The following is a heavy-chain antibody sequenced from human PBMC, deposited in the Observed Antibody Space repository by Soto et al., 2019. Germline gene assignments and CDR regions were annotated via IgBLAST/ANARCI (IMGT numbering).Heavy chain of an antibody. Sequence: EVQLLESGGGLVQPGGSLRLSCAASGFTFSCYDMSWVRHAPGKGLEWVSAISGSGGSTYYADSVKGRFTISRDNSKNTLYLHMNSLRAEDTSVYYRAKSPNYYDSCGYFYFDYWGQGTLVTVSS. CDR2: ISGSGGST. D-gene: IGHD3-22*01. V-gene: IGHV3-23*01. CDR3: AKSPNYYDSCGYFYFDY. J-gene: IGHJ4*02. CDR1: GFTFSCYD.